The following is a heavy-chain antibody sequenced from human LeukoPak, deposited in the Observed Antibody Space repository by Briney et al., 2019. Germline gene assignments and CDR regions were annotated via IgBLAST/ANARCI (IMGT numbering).Heavy chain of an antibody. Sequence: GGSLRLSCAASGFTFSSYWMHWVRQAPGKGLVWVSRINSDGSSTSYADSVKGRFTISRDNAKNTLYLQMNSLRAEDTAVYYCARDLRTSEYYDFWSGYPTHYGMDVWGQGTTVTVSS. CDR3: ARDLRTSEYYDFWSGYPTHYGMDV. J-gene: IGHJ6*02. V-gene: IGHV3-74*01. CDR1: GFTFSSYW. CDR2: INSDGSST. D-gene: IGHD3-3*01.